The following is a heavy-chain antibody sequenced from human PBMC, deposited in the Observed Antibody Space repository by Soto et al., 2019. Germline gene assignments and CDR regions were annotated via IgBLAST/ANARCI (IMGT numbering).Heavy chain of an antibody. CDR2: ISYRGST. CDR1: GGSISSYY. J-gene: IGHJ5*02. CDR3: ARAACPYCGGDCYPCGWFDP. V-gene: IGHV4-59*01. D-gene: IGHD2-21*02. Sequence: QVQLQESGPGLVKPSETLSLTCTVSGGSISSYYWSWIRQPPGKGLEWIGYISYRGSTNYNPSLTSRVPISRHPSKNQFSLKLSSVTAADTAVYYCARAACPYCGGDCYPCGWFDPWGQGTLVTVSS.